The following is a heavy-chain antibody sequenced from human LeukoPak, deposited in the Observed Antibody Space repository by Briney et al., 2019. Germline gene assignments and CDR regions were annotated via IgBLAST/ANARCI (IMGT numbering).Heavy chain of an antibody. CDR1: GFTISSHW. V-gene: IGHV3-74*01. Sequence: GGSLRLSCAASGFTISSHWMHWVRQALGKGLVWVSRINSDGSSTSYADSVKGRFTISRDNAKNTLYLQMNSLRAEDTAVYYCARVWVAFDIWGQGTMVTVSS. CDR2: INSDGSST. D-gene: IGHD3-16*01. CDR3: ARVWVAFDI. J-gene: IGHJ3*02.